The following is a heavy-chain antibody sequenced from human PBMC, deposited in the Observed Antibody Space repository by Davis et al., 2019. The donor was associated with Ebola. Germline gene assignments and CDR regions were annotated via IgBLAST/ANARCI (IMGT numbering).Heavy chain of an antibody. J-gene: IGHJ4*02. CDR2: ISYGGEYS. V-gene: IGHV3-30*03. D-gene: IGHD6-13*01. CDR1: GVTFSNYG. Sequence: GGSLRLSCVVSGVTFSNYGMFWVRQAPGKGLEWVAVISYGGEYSSYGDSVKGRFTISRDNSKNTLYLQMSSLTTEDTAVYYCARDRGRGQSSSYPDVWGQGTLVTVSS. CDR3: ARDRGRGQSSSYPDV.